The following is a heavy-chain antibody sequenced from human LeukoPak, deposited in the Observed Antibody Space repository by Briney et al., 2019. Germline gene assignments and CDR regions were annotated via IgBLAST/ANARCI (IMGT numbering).Heavy chain of an antibody. Sequence: GGSLRLSCAASGFTVSSNYMSWVRQAPGKGLEWVSVIYSGGSTYYADSVKGRFTISRDNAKNTLYLQMNSLRDEDTAVYYCARDIPSAAYDYVWGSSPYYYGMDVWGHGTTVTVSS. CDR3: ARDIPSAAYDYVWGSSPYYYGMDV. D-gene: IGHD3-16*01. CDR2: IYSGGST. J-gene: IGHJ6*02. CDR1: GFTVSSNY. V-gene: IGHV3-53*01.